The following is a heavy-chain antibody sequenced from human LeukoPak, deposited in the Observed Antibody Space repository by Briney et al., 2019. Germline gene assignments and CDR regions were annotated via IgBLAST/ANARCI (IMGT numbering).Heavy chain of an antibody. Sequence: PGGSLRLSCAASGFTFDDYDMSWVRQAPGKGLEWVSGINWNSGSIGYADSVKGRFTISRDNAKNSLYLQMNSLRAEDTAVYYCARDYYDSSCDYWGQGTLVTVSS. CDR2: INWNSGSI. D-gene: IGHD3-22*01. CDR3: ARDYYDSSCDY. CDR1: GFTFDDYD. V-gene: IGHV3-20*04. J-gene: IGHJ4*02.